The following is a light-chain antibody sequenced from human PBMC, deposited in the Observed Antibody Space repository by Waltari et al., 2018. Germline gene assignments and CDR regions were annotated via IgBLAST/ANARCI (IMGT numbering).Light chain of an antibody. CDR1: ALAKKF. CDR3: CSIDSSGNHGL. J-gene: IGLJ2*01. CDR2: EDT. Sequence: SQELTQPPSVSVSPGQTARITCSGEALAKKFAYWYQQKSGQAPVRVVYEDTKRPSGIPEKFSGSSSGTMATLTISGAQVEDEADYYCCSIDSSGNHGLFGGGTKLTVL. V-gene: IGLV3-10*01.